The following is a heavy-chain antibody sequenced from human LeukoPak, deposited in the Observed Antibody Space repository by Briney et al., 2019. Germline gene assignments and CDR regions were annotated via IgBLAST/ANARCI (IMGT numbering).Heavy chain of an antibody. J-gene: IGHJ4*02. CDR3: AKDEEDTAMVLDY. D-gene: IGHD5-18*01. CDR1: GFTFSSYG. Sequence: PGRSLRHSCAASGFTFSSYGMHWVRQAPGKGLEWVAVISYDGSNKYYADSVKGRFTISRDNSKNTLYLQMNSLRAEDTAVYYCAKDEEDTAMVLDYWGQGTLVTVSS. CDR2: ISYDGSNK. V-gene: IGHV3-30*18.